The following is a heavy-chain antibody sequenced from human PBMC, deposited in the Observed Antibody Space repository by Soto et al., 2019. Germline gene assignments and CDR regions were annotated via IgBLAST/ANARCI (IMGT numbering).Heavy chain of an antibody. CDR2: ISSSSSYI. CDR3: AKDETHTPSGNWFDP. CDR1: GFTFSSYS. Sequence: GGSLRLSCAASGFTFSSYSMNWVRQAPGKGLEWVSSISSSSSYIYYADLVKGRFTISRDNAKNSLYLQMNSLRAEDTALYYCAKDETHTPSGNWFDPWGQGTLVTVSS. V-gene: IGHV3-21*04. J-gene: IGHJ5*02.